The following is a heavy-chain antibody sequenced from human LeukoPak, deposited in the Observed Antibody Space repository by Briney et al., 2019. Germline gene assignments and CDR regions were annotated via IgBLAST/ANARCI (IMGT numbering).Heavy chain of an antibody. CDR1: GYTFTSYG. CDR3: ARAGYCSSTSCYWDPFDY. D-gene: IGHD2-2*01. Sequence: GASVKVSCKASGYTFTSYGISWVRQAPGQGLEWMGWISAYDGNTNYAQKLQGRVTMTTDTSTSTAYMELRSLRSDDTAVYYCARAGYCSSTSCYWDPFDYWGQGTLVTVSS. J-gene: IGHJ4*02. CDR2: ISAYDGNT. V-gene: IGHV1-18*01.